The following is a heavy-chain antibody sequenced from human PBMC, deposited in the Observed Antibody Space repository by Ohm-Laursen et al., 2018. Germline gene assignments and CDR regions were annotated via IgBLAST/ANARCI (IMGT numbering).Heavy chain of an antibody. V-gene: IGHV3-23*01. J-gene: IGHJ4*02. CDR3: ARARSSYCTTTTCYFFDY. CDR1: GFTFSSYP. CDR2: ITVSGGST. Sequence: LRLSCAASGFTFSSYPMSWVRQAPGKGLEWVSVITVSGGSTYYADSVTGRFTISRDNSKNTVYLQMNSLRAEDTAVYFCARARSSYCTTTTCYFFDYWGQGTLVTVSS. D-gene: IGHD2-2*01.